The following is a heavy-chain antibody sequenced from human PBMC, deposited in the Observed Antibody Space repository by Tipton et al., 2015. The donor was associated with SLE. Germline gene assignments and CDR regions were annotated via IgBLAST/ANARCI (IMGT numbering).Heavy chain of an antibody. J-gene: IGHJ4*02. CDR2: IYRTGTT. CDR1: DDPVSSAYY. D-gene: IGHD1-26*01. V-gene: IGHV4-38-2*02. Sequence: TLSLTCIVSDDPVSSAYYWAWIRQPPGKGLQWIACIYRTGTTYVNPSLKSRVSMSMDTSNNRFSLTMTSLTVADTAVYYCARSWSGRREFDYWGPGTLVTVSS. CDR3: ARSWSGRREFDY.